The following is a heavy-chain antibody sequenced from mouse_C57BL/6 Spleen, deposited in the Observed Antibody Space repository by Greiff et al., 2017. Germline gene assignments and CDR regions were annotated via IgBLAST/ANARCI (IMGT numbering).Heavy chain of an antibody. V-gene: IGHV1-26*01. D-gene: IGHD1-1*01. CDR3: ARDDGGSSYEFAY. CDR1: GYTFTDYY. J-gene: IGHJ3*01. CDR2: INPNNGGT. Sequence: EVQLQQSGPELVKPGASVKISCKASGYTFTDYYMNWVKQSHGKSLEWIGDINPNNGGTSYNQKFKGKATLTVDKSSSTAYMELRSLTSEDSAVFYCARDDGGSSYEFAYWGQGTLVTVSA.